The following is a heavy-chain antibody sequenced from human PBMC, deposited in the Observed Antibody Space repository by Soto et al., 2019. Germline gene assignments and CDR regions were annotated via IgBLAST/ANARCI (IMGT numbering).Heavy chain of an antibody. V-gene: IGHV4-34*01. Sequence: SETLYLTCAVYGGSFSGSYWSWIRQPPGKGLEWIGEINHSGSTNYNPSQKSRDTISLDTSKNQFSLKLSSVTAADTAVYYCARDCSGGSCYAPGFDYWGQGTLVTVS. J-gene: IGHJ4*02. CDR1: GGSFSGSY. CDR3: ARDCSGGSCYAPGFDY. D-gene: IGHD2-15*01. CDR2: INHSGST.